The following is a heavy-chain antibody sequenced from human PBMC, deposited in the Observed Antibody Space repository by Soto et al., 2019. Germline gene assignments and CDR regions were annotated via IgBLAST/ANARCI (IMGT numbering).Heavy chain of an antibody. CDR2: FDPEDGET. J-gene: IGHJ4*02. CDR1: GYTLTELS. Sequence: PSVKVSCKVSGYTLTELSMHWVRQAPGKGLEWMGGFDPEDGETIYAQKFQGRVTMTEDTSTDTAYMELSSLRSEDTAVYYCATYRGGDYIWGSYRYYYFDYWGQGTLVTVSS. CDR3: ATYRGGDYIWGSYRYYYFDY. D-gene: IGHD3-16*02. V-gene: IGHV1-24*01.